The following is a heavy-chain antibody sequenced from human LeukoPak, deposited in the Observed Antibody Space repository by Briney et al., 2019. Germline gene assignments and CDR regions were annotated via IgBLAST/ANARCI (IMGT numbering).Heavy chain of an antibody. Sequence: GGSLRLSCAASGFTFRDYFMSWIRQAPGKALEWVAYTNTAGNTIYYADSMKGRFTISRDNAKNSLYLQMNTLRAEDTAVYYCARATYDSSAVDAFDIWGQGTMVTVSS. J-gene: IGHJ3*02. CDR2: TNTAGNTI. V-gene: IGHV3-11*01. D-gene: IGHD3-22*01. CDR3: ARATYDSSAVDAFDI. CDR1: GFTFRDYF.